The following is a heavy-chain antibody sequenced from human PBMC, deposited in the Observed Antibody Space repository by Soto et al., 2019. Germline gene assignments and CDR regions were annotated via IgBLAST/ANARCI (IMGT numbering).Heavy chain of an antibody. D-gene: IGHD3-3*01. CDR1: GFTFSSYS. J-gene: IGHJ6*02. Sequence: PGGSLRLSCAASGFTFSSYSMNWVRQAPGKGLEWVSSISSSSSYIYYADSVKSRFTISRDNAKNSLYLQMNSLRAEDTAVYYCARADRIMIFGVVISPTYYYYGMDVWGQGTTVTVSS. V-gene: IGHV3-21*01. CDR2: ISSSSSYI. CDR3: ARADRIMIFGVVISPTYYYYGMDV.